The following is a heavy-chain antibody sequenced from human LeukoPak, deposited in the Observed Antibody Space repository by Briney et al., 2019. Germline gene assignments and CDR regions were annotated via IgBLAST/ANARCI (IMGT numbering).Heavy chain of an antibody. CDR2: MNPNSGNT. CDR3: VRDAYCSRTSCYRGGYNRFDP. V-gene: IGHV1-8*01. J-gene: IGHJ5*02. D-gene: IGHD2-2*02. Sequence: ASVKVSCKASGYTFTSYDINWVRQATGQGLEWMGWMNPNSGNTGYAQKFQGRVTMIRNTSISTAYMELSSLRSEDTAVYYCVRDAYCSRTSCYRGGYNRFDPWGQGTLVTVSS. CDR1: GYTFTSYD.